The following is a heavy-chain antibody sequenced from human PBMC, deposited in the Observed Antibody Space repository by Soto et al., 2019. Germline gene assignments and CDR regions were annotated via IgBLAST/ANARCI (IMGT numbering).Heavy chain of an antibody. CDR1: GASVSGGSYY. D-gene: IGHD5-12*01. CDR2: IYFTGGT. CDR3: ATDGDGYNY. J-gene: IGHJ4*02. Sequence: QVQLQESGPRLVKPSETLSLTCTVSGASVSGGSYYWTWIRQPPGKGLEWVGYIYFTGGTKYSPSLKNRVSMSAATSKNQSSLKLSSVTTADTAVYYCATDGDGYNYWGQGILVTVSS. V-gene: IGHV4-61*01.